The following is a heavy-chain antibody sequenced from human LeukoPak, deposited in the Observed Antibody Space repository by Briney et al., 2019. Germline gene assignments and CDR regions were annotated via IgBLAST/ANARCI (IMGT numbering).Heavy chain of an antibody. Sequence: GGSLRLSCAASGFTFSSYSMNWVRQAPGKGLEWVSSISSRSDHIFYADSVKGRFTISRDNAKNSLFLQMNSLRAEDTAVYYCARARGMDDYGDFRIKWGQGTLVTVSS. CDR1: GFTFSSYS. CDR3: ARARGMDDYGDFRIK. CDR2: ISSRSDHI. J-gene: IGHJ4*02. D-gene: IGHD4-17*01. V-gene: IGHV3-21*01.